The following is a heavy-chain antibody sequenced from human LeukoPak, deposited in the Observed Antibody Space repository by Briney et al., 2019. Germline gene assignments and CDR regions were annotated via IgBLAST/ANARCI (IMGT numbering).Heavy chain of an antibody. CDR2: ISGSGDSA. CDR3: AKGSSHFWSPVDY. D-gene: IGHD3-3*02. J-gene: IGHJ4*02. V-gene: IGHV3-23*01. Sequence: GGSLRLSCTSSGFILSSFAMSWVRQAPGKGLEWVSCISGSGDSAYYPDSMKGRFTISRDNSKNSLYLQMDSLRAEDTAVYYCAKGSSHFWSPVDYWGQGSLVTVSS. CDR1: GFILSSFA.